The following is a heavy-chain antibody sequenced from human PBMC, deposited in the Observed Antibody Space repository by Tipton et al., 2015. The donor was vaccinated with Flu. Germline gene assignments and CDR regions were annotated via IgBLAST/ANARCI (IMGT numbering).Heavy chain of an antibody. CDR1: GFSFGRHD. J-gene: IGHJ5*02. CDR2: IWFDGSKQ. Sequence: SLRLSCIGSGFSFGRHDMHWVRQAPGKGLEWVAVIWFDGSKQFYAESVKGRFTISRDNANNTLFLQMNNLRAEDTATYYCARGPVRGGKFDPWGQGSLVTVSS. V-gene: IGHV3-33*01. CDR3: ARGPVRGGKFDP. D-gene: IGHD3-10*01.